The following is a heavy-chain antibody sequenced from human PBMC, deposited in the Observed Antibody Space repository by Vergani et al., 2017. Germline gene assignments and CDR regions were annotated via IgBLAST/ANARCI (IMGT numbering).Heavy chain of an antibody. CDR1: GCSMRGYY. D-gene: IGHD3-10*01. CDR2: MYHSGST. V-gene: IGHV4-59*01. CDR3: GRVADFYGLGSRLLDL. Sequence: QVRLQESGPGLVKPSETLSLTCSVSGCSMRGYYWSWIRQPPGKELEWIGYMYHSGSTNYNPPLVTRVTISGDTSKNQFYLKLNSVPAADTAVDYCGRVADFYGLGSRLLDLWGQGILVTVSS. J-gene: IGHJ5*02.